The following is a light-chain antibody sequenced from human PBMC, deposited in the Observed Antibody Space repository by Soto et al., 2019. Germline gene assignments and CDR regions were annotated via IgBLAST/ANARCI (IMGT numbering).Light chain of an antibody. J-gene: IGKJ4*01. CDR3: QQRTTGT. CDR2: DAS. CDR1: QSISHF. Sequence: EIVLTQSPATLSLSPGDSATLSCRASQSISHFLAWYQQKPGQAPRLLIYDASHRVTGVPGRFSGSGSGTDFTLTISNLEPDDFSVYHCQQRTTGTFGGGTKVEI. V-gene: IGKV3-11*01.